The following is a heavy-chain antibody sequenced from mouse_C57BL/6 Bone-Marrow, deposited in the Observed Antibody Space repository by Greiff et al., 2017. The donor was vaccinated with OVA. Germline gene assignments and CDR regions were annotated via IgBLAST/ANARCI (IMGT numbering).Heavy chain of an antibody. J-gene: IGHJ3*01. CDR1: GYTFTSYW. V-gene: IGHV1-50*01. D-gene: IGHD2-3*01. CDR2: IDPSDSYT. CDR3: ERRYDPWFAY. Sequence: QVQLQQPGAELVKPGASVKLSCKASGYTFTSYWMQWVKQRPGQGLEWIGEIDPSDSYTNYNQKFKGKATLTVDTSSSTAYMQLSSLTSEDSAVYYCERRYDPWFAYWGQGTLVTVSA.